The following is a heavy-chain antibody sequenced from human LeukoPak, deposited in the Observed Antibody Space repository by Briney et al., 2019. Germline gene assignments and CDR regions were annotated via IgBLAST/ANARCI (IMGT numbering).Heavy chain of an antibody. D-gene: IGHD2-8*01. CDR2: VSAFTGNT. J-gene: IGHJ5*02. CDR3: ARATHGTIGVCYERFDP. Sequence: ASLKISSKASVYTFTIYVISWVRHAPGQGLEWRGWVSAFTGNTNYAQKLHGRVTMTTETSTSTAYMELRSLRSDDTAVYYCARATHGTIGVCYERFDPSGQGTLVTVSS. V-gene: IGHV1-18*01. CDR1: VYTFTIYV.